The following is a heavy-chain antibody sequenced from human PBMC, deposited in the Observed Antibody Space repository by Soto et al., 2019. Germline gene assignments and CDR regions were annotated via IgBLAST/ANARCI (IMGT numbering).Heavy chain of an antibody. CDR1: SFRFSAYG. D-gene: IGHD6-19*01. J-gene: IGHJ4*01. V-gene: IGHV3-30*18. Sequence: QVKLVEFGGAVVQSGRSLRLSCTASSFRFSAYGMHWVRQAPGKGLEWVALISDDGNTQFFTDSVEGRFTISRDNSRNTLYLQMNRLRPEDTAVYYCVKGGYKTGWPPFDHWGHGTRVTVSS. CDR2: ISDDGNTQ. CDR3: VKGGYKTGWPPFDH.